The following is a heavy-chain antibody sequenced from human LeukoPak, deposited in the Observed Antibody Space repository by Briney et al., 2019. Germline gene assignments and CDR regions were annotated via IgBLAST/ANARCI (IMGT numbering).Heavy chain of an antibody. CDR1: GGSISSSSYY. Sequence: SETLSLTCTVSGGSISSSSYYWGWIRQPPGKGLEWIGRIYYSGSTYYNPSLKSRVIISVDTSKNQFSLKLSSVTAADTAVYYCARGRGSYYDSSERPYYFDYWGQGTLVTVSP. V-gene: IGHV4-39*07. D-gene: IGHD3-22*01. CDR3: ARGRGSYYDSSERPYYFDY. CDR2: IYYSGST. J-gene: IGHJ4*02.